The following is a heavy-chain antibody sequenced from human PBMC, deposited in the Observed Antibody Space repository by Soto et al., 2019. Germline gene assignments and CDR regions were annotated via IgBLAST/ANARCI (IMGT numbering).Heavy chain of an antibody. CDR2: INSDGSST. J-gene: IGHJ4*02. CDR1: GFTFSSYW. V-gene: IGHV3-74*01. D-gene: IGHD3-9*01. CDR3: ARVLTLDESAFEYYFDY. Sequence: PGGSLRLSCAASGFTFSSYWMHWVRQAPGKGLVWVSRINSDGSSTSYADSVKGRFTISRDNAKNTLYLQMNSLRAEDTAVYYCARVLTLDESAFEYYFDYWGQGTLVTVSS.